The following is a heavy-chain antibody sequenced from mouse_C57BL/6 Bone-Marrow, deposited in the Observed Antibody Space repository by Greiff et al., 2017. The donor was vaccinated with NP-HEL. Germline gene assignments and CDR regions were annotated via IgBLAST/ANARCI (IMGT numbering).Heavy chain of an antibody. J-gene: IGHJ1*03. CDR1: GFSLTSYG. CDR3: ARHRGDDGYYVGYFDV. Sequence: VMLVESGPGLVAPSQSLSITCTVSGFSLTSYGVHWVRQPPGKGLEWLVVIWSDGSTTYNSALKSRLSISKDTSKSQVFLKMNRLQTDDTAMYYCARHRGDDGYYVGYFDVWGTGTTVTVSS. D-gene: IGHD2-3*01. V-gene: IGHV2-6-1*01. CDR2: IWSDGST.